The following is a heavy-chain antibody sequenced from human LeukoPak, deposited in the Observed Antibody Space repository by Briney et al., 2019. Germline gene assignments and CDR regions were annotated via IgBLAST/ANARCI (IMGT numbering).Heavy chain of an antibody. V-gene: IGHV1-18*01. CDR2: ISAYNGNT. CDR3: ARGWENSSGWGWVDAFDI. J-gene: IGHJ3*02. Sequence: GASVKVSCKASGYTFTSYGISWVRQAPGQGLEWMGWISAYNGNTNYAQKLQGRVTMTTDTSTSTAYMELSRLRSDDTAVYYCARGWENSSGWGWVDAFDIWGQGTMVTVSS. D-gene: IGHD6-19*01. CDR1: GYTFTSYG.